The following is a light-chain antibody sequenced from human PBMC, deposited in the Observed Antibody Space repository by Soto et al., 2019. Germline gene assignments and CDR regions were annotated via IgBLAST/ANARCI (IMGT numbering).Light chain of an antibody. Sequence: EIVLMQSPGTLSLSPGERATLSCRASQSVSNNYVAWYQQKPGQAPRLLIAGASSRATGIPDRFSGSGSGTDFTLTISRLEHEYFAVYYCQQYGTSPPLTFGGGTKVEIK. CDR2: GAS. V-gene: IGKV3-20*01. CDR1: QSVSNNY. J-gene: IGKJ4*01. CDR3: QQYGTSPPLT.